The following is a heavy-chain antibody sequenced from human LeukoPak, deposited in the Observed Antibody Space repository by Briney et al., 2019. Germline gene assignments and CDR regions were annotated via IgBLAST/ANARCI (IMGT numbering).Heavy chain of an antibody. CDR2: INHSGST. V-gene: IGHV4-34*01. Sequence: SETLSLTCAVYGGSFSGYYWSWIRQPPGKGLEWIGEINHSGSTNYNPSLKSRVTISVDTSKSQFSLKLSSVTAADTAVYYCARVGYCSSTSCTDDYWGQGTLVTVSS. D-gene: IGHD2-2*01. CDR1: GGSFSGYY. J-gene: IGHJ4*02. CDR3: ARVGYCSSTSCTDDY.